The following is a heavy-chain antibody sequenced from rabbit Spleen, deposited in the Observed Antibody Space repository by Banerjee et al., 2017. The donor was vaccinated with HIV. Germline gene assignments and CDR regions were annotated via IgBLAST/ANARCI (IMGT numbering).Heavy chain of an antibody. CDR1: GVSFSSGYD. CDR2: IYAGSSGNT. CDR3: ARDVVTGGVGRGPLYL. V-gene: IGHV1S40*01. D-gene: IGHD7-1*01. J-gene: IGHJ4*01. Sequence: QSLEESGGDLVKPGASLTLTCIASGVSFSSGYDMCWVRQAPGKGLQWIACIYAGSSGNTYYASWAKGRFTISKTSSTTVTLQMTSLTAADTATYFCARDVVTGGVGRGPLYLWGPGTLVTVS.